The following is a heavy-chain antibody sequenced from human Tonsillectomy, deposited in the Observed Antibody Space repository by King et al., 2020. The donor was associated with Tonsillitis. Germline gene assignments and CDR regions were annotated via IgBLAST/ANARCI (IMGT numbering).Heavy chain of an antibody. V-gene: IGHV3-53*01. CDR2: LYSEGST. CDR1: GFTVSTNS. D-gene: IGHD5-24*01. J-gene: IGHJ4*02. CDR3: ATIGRYNGYYFDY. Sequence: ESGGGLIQPGGSLRLSCAASGFTVSTNSMTWVRQAPGKGLEWVSVLYSEGSTNYADSVRGRFSISRDNSKNTLYLQMNSLRPEDTAVYYCATIGRYNGYYFDYWGQGTLVTVSA.